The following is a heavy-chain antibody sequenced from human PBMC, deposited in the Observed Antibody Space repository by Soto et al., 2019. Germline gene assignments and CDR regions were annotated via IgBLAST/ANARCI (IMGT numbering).Heavy chain of an antibody. CDR2: TYYRSKWYN. CDR3: ARETSSIAVAGPTFDY. CDR1: GDSVSSNSAA. J-gene: IGHJ4*02. D-gene: IGHD6-19*01. Sequence: PSQTLSLTCVISGDSVSSNSAAWNWVRQSPSRGLEWLGRTYYRSKWYNDYAVSVKSRITINPDTSKNQFSLQLNSVTPEDTAVYYCARETSSIAVAGPTFDYWGQGTLVTVSS. V-gene: IGHV6-1*01.